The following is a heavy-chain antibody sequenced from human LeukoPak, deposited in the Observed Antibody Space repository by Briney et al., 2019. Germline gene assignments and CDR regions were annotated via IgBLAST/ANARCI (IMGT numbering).Heavy chain of an antibody. D-gene: IGHD4-17*01. Sequence: GGSLRLSCAASGFTFSSYAMHWVRQAPGKGLEGVAVISYDGSNKYYADSVKGRFTISRDNSKNTLYLQMNSLRAEDTAVYYCAKDGPQTVTTTRYYYYGMDVWGKGTTVTVSS. CDR1: GFTFSSYA. CDR3: AKDGPQTVTTTRYYYYGMDV. CDR2: ISYDGSNK. V-gene: IGHV3-30*04. J-gene: IGHJ6*04.